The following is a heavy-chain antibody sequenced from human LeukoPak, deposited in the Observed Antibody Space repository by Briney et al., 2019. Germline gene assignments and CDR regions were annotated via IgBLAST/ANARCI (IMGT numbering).Heavy chain of an antibody. Sequence: GGSLRLSCAASGFTFSSYAMHWVRQAPGKGLEWVSYISSSGSTIYYADSVKGRFTISRDNAKNSLYLQMNSLRAEDTAVYYCTRDLLVGAHFDYWGQGTLVTVSS. D-gene: IGHD1-26*01. CDR3: TRDLLVGAHFDY. V-gene: IGHV3-48*03. J-gene: IGHJ4*02. CDR1: GFTFSSYA. CDR2: ISSSGSTI.